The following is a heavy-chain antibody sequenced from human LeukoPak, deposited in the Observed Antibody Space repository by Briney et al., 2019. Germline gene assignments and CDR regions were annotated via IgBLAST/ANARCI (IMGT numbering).Heavy chain of an antibody. J-gene: IGHJ6*02. V-gene: IGHV3-30-3*01. D-gene: IGHD2-15*01. CDR3: ARDEVGSILGGYYYHGMDV. CDR1: GFTFNDYA. Sequence: GGSLRLSCAASGFTFNDYAMYWVRQAPGKGLEGVTLISYDGYDKSYADSVRGRFTISRDNSRNTLYLQMDSLRSEDTAVYYCARDEVGSILGGYYYHGMDVWGQGPTVTVSS. CDR2: ISYDGYDK.